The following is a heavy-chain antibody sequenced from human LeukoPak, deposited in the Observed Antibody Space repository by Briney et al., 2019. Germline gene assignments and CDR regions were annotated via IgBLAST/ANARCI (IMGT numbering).Heavy chain of an antibody. V-gene: IGHV4-59*01. CDR1: GDSISSYY. CDR2: IYYSGST. CDR3: ARGGVMYDY. Sequence: SETLSPTCTVSGDSISSYYWSWIRQPPGKGLEWIGYIYYSGSTNYNPSLKSRVTISADTSKNQFSLKVSSVTAADTAVYHCARGGVMYDYWGQGTLVTVSS. D-gene: IGHD2-8*01. J-gene: IGHJ4*02.